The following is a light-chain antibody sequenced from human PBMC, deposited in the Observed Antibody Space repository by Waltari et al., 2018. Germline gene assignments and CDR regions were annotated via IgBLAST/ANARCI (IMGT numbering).Light chain of an antibody. J-gene: IGLJ1*01. Sequence: SYVLTPPPSVSVAPGETARITWGANNIQRKSVPWYRQRPGQAPVLVISYDSDRPSGIPERFSGSNSGNTATLTISRVEAGDEADYYCQVWDANTDPGVFGTGTEVTVL. CDR2: YDS. V-gene: IGLV3-21*01. CDR1: NIQRKS. CDR3: QVWDANTDPGV.